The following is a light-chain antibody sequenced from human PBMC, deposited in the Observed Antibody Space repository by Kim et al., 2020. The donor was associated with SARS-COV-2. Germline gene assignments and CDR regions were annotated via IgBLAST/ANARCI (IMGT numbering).Light chain of an antibody. CDR1: SSDVGAYDY. V-gene: IGLV2-14*01. CDR3: SSYTSTSTLV. Sequence: QSALTQPASVSGSPGQSITISCTGTSSDVGAYDYVSWYQQHPGKAPKLMIYEVSNRPSGVSNRFSGFKSGNTASLTISGLQAEDEADYYCSSYTSTSTLVFGTGTKVTVL. J-gene: IGLJ1*01. CDR2: EVS.